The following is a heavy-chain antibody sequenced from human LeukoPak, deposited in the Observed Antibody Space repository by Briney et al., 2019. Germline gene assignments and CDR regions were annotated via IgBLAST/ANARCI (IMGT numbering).Heavy chain of an antibody. CDR2: IYPGDSDT. CDR1: GYSFTSYW. D-gene: IGHD1-20*01. Sequence: GESLKISCKGSGYSFTSYWIGWVRQMPGKGLEWMGIIYPGDSDTRYSPSFQGQVTISADKSISTAYLQWSSLKASDTAMYYCARLFHLNWNDPHIDYWGQGTLVTVSS. J-gene: IGHJ4*02. V-gene: IGHV5-51*01. CDR3: ARLFHLNWNDPHIDY.